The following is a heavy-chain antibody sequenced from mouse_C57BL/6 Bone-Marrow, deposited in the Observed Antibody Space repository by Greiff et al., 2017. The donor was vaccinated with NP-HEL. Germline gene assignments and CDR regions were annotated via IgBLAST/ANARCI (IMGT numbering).Heavy chain of an antibody. CDR2: IYPGDGDT. V-gene: IGHV1-80*01. D-gene: IGHD1-1*01. CDR1: GYAFSSYW. CDR3: ARLPFYYGSSYGFAY. J-gene: IGHJ3*01. Sequence: VQLQESGAELVKPGASVKISCKASGYAFSSYWMNWVKQRPGKGLEWIGQIYPGDGDTNYNGKFKGKATLTADKSSSTAYMQLSSLTSEDSAVYFCARLPFYYGSSYGFAYWGQGTLVTVSA.